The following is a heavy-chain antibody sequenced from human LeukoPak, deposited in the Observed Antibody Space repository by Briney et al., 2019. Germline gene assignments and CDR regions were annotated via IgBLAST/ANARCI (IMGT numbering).Heavy chain of an antibody. CDR3: AKAPSITMIVVSVQH. J-gene: IGHJ1*01. CDR1: GFTFSSYA. V-gene: IGHV3-23*01. D-gene: IGHD3-22*01. CDR2: ISGSRGST. Sequence: PGGSLRLSCAASGFTFSSYAMSWVRQAPGKGLEWVSAISGSRGSTYYAASVKGRFTISRDNSKNTLYLQMNSLRAEDTAVYYCAKAPSITMIVVSVQHWGQGTLVTVSS.